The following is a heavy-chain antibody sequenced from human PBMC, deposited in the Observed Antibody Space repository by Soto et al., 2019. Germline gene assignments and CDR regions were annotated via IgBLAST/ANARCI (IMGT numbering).Heavy chain of an antibody. CDR3: ARGIYYYDRSGYFPY. J-gene: IGHJ4*02. CDR1: GGSISSGGYY. CDR2: IYYSGST. V-gene: IGHV4-31*03. Sequence: SETLSLTCTVSGGSISSGGYYWSWIRQHPGKGLEWIGYIYYSGSTYYNPSLKSRVTLSVDTSKNQFSLKLSSVTAADTAVYYCARGIYYYDRSGYFPYWGQGTLVTVSS. D-gene: IGHD3-22*01.